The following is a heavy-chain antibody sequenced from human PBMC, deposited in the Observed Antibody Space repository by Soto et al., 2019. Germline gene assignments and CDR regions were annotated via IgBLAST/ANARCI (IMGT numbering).Heavy chain of an antibody. V-gene: IGHV3-48*03. Sequence: PGGSLRLSCAASGFTFSGYEMNWVRQAPGKGLEWVSYISTSESIVSYADSVRGRFTISGDNAQNSLFLQMNSLRAEDTAVYYCARETLTLSGVDRGKVYYGLDVWGQGTTVTVSS. CDR3: ARETLTLSGVDRGKVYYGLDV. D-gene: IGHD3-3*01. CDR1: GFTFSGYE. J-gene: IGHJ6*02. CDR2: ISTSESIV.